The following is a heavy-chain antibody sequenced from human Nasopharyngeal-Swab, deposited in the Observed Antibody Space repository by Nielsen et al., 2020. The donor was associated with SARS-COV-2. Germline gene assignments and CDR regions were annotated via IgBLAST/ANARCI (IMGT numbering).Heavy chain of an antibody. CDR1: GYTFTGYY. Sequence: ASVKVSCKASGYTFTGYYMHWVRQAPGQGLEWMGRINPNSGGTNYAQKFQGRVTMTRDTSISTAYMELSRLRSDDTAVYYCARSSGSLGYLLMRDVDPFDIWGQGTMVTVSS. CDR3: ARSSGSLGYLLMRDVDPFDI. J-gene: IGHJ3*02. V-gene: IGHV1-2*06. D-gene: IGHD1-26*01. CDR2: INPNSGGT.